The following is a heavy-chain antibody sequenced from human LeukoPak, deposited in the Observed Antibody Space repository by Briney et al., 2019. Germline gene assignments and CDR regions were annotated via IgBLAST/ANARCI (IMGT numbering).Heavy chain of an antibody. Sequence: SETLSLTCTVSGGSVSSSGYYSGWIRQPPGKGLEWIGSLYHSGSTFYNPSLKSRVTMSVDTSKNQFSLTLTSVTAADTAVYYCATISSGLSYWGQGTLVTVSS. D-gene: IGHD6-19*01. CDR2: LYHSGST. CDR1: GGSVSSSGYY. J-gene: IGHJ4*02. CDR3: ATISSGLSY. V-gene: IGHV4-39*07.